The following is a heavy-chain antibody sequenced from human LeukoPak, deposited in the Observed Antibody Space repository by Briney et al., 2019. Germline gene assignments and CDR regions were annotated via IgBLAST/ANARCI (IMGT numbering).Heavy chain of an antibody. V-gene: IGHV3-7*01. Sequence: QTGGSLRLSCVASGFTFSSYWMSWVRQAPGKGLEWVANIKQDGSEEYYVDSVKGRFTISRDNAKNSLYLQMNSLRAEDTAVYYCARPSPLVGGAFDIWGQGTMVTVSS. CDR3: ARPSPLVGGAFDI. CDR1: GFTFSSYW. D-gene: IGHD6-6*01. J-gene: IGHJ3*02. CDR2: IKQDGSEE.